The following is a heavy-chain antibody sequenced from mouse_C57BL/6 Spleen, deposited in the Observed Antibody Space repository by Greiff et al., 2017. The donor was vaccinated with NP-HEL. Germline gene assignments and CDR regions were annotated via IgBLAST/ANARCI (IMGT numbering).Heavy chain of an antibody. D-gene: IGHD1-1*01. V-gene: IGHV3-6*01. CDR2: ISYDGSN. CDR1: GYSITSGYY. Sequence: DVKLQESGPGLVKPSQSLSLTCSVPGYSITSGYYWNWIRQFPGNKLEWMGYISYDGSNNYNPSLKNRISITRDTSKNQFFLKLNSVTTEDTATYYCARGHYYGSPWYFDVWGTGTTVTVSS. J-gene: IGHJ1*03. CDR3: ARGHYYGSPWYFDV.